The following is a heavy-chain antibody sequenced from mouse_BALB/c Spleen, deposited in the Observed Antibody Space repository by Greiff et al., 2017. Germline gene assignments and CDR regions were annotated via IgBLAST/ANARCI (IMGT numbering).Heavy chain of an antibody. V-gene: IGHV5-9-4*01. J-gene: IGHJ4*01. CDR1: GFTFSSYA. CDR2: ISSGGSYT. CDR3: ARDEQLGLHAMDY. D-gene: IGHD3-1*01. Sequence: EVHLVESGGGLVKPGGSLKLSCAASGFTFSSYAMSWVRQSPEKRLEWVAEISSGGSYTYYPDTVTGRFTISRDNAKNTLYLEMSSLRSEDTAMYYCARDEQLGLHAMDYWGQGTSVTVSS.